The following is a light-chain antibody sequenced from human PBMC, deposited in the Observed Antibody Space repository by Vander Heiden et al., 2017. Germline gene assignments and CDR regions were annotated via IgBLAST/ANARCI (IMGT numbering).Light chain of an antibody. V-gene: IGKV2-28*01. CDR1: QSLLHSNGYNY. Sequence: ASISCRSSQSLLHSNGYNYLDWYLQKPGQSPQLLIYLGSNRASGVPDRFSGSGSGTDFTLKISREEAEDVGVYYCMQALQTPRFTFGPGTKVDIK. CDR3: MQALQTPRFT. J-gene: IGKJ3*01. CDR2: LGS.